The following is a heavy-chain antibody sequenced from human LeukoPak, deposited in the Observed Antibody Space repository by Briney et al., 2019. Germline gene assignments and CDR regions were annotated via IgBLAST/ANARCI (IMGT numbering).Heavy chain of an antibody. CDR1: GFTFSSYA. J-gene: IGHJ1*01. Sequence: GGSLRLSCAASGFTFSSYAMSWVRQAPGKGLEWVSAISGSGGSTYYADSVKGRFTISRDNSKNTLYLQMNSLRAEDTAVYYFAKDGDYGDYLGHFQHWGQGTLVTVSS. CDR2: ISGSGGST. V-gene: IGHV3-23*01. D-gene: IGHD4-17*01. CDR3: AKDGDYGDYLGHFQH.